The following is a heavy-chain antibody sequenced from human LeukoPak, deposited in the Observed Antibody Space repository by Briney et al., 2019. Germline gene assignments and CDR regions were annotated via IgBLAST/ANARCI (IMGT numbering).Heavy chain of an antibody. CDR3: ARGGALAAAGREGYDWFDP. CDR1: GYTFTSYG. CDR2: ISAYNGNT. D-gene: IGHD6-13*01. V-gene: IGHV1-18*01. Sequence: GASVKVSCKASGYTFTSYGISWVRQAPGQGLEWMGWISAYNGNTNYAQKLQGRVTMTTDTSTSTAYMELRSLRSDDTAVYYCARGGALAAAGREGYDWFDPWGQGTLVTVSS. J-gene: IGHJ5*02.